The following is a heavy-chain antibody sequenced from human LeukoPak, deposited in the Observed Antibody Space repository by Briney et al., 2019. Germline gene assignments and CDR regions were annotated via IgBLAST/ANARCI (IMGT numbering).Heavy chain of an antibody. Sequence: ASQTLSLTCTVSGGSISSGGYYWSRIRQHPGKGLEWIGYIYYSGSTYYNPSLKSRFTISVDTSKNQFSLKLSSVTAADTAVYYCARSSYGGNKAFDIWGQGTMVTVSS. V-gene: IGHV4-31*03. J-gene: IGHJ3*02. CDR3: ARSSYGGNKAFDI. CDR2: IYYSGST. CDR1: GGSISSGGYY. D-gene: IGHD4-23*01.